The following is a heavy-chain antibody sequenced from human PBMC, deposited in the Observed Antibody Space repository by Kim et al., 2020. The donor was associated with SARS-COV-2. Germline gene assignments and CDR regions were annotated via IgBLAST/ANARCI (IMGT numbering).Heavy chain of an antibody. J-gene: IGHJ4*02. CDR1: GFTFSDYY. Sequence: GGSLRLSCAASGFTFSDYYMSWIRQAPGKGLEWVSYISSSSSYTNYADSVKGRFTISRDNAKNSLYLQMNSLRAEDTAVYYCARDGGRGIRYYFDYWGQGTLVTVSS. CDR3: ARDGGRGIRYYFDY. CDR2: ISSSSSYT. V-gene: IGHV3-11*05. D-gene: IGHD2-15*01.